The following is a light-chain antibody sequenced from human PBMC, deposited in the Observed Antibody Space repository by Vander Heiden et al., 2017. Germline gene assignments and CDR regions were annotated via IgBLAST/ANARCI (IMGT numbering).Light chain of an antibody. Sequence: DIQMTQSPSSLSASVGDRVTITCRASQSISSYLNWYQQKPGKAPKLLIYAASSLQSGVPSMFSGSGSGTDSTLTISSLQPEDFATYDCQQSDSTPYTFGQGTKLEIK. CDR2: AAS. CDR1: QSISSY. V-gene: IGKV1-39*01. CDR3: QQSDSTPYT. J-gene: IGKJ2*01.